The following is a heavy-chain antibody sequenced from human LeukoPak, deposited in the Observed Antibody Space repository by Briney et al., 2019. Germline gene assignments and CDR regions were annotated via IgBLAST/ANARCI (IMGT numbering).Heavy chain of an antibody. Sequence: GGSLRLSCAASGFTFSSYAMSWVRQAPGKGLEWVSYISSSSSTIYYADSVKGRFTISRDNAKNSLYLQMNSLRDEDTAVYYCARDLYYDSSGEDYWGQGTLVTVSS. D-gene: IGHD3-22*01. CDR2: ISSSSSTI. J-gene: IGHJ4*02. CDR3: ARDLYYDSSGEDY. CDR1: GFTFSSYA. V-gene: IGHV3-48*02.